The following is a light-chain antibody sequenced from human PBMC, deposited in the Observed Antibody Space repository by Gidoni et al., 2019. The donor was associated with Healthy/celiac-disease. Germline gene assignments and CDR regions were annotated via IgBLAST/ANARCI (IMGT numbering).Light chain of an antibody. Sequence: QSALTQPPSVSGSPGQSITISCTGTRSDVGGYNYVSWYQQHPGKAPKLVIYDVTNRPSGVSNRFSGSKSGNTASLTISGLQAEDEADYYCSSYTSSSTLVFGGGTKLTVL. CDR3: SSYTSSSTLV. V-gene: IGLV2-14*03. CDR1: RSDVGGYNY. CDR2: DVT. J-gene: IGLJ2*01.